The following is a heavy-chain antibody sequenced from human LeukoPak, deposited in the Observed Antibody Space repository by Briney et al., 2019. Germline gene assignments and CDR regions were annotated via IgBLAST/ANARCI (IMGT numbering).Heavy chain of an antibody. CDR3: ARSMVGATRFDY. J-gene: IGHJ4*02. CDR2: IYYSGST. CDR1: GGSISSYD. D-gene: IGHD1-26*01. V-gene: IGHV4-59*01. Sequence: SETLSLTCTVSGGSISSYDWSWIRQPPGKGLEWIGYIYYSGSTNYNPSLKSRVTISVDTSKNQFSLKLSSVTAADTAVYYCARSMVGATRFDYWGQGTLVTVSS.